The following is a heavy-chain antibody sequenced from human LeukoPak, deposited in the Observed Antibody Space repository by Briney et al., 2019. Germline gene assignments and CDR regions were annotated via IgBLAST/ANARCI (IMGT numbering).Heavy chain of an antibody. CDR2: IKQDGSEK. CDR1: GFTFSSYW. CDR3: ARDPPIAAAGTSGY. Sequence: PGGSLRLSCAASGFTFSSYWMSWVRQAPGKGLEWVANIKQDGSEKYYVDSVKGRFTISRDNAKNSLYLQMNSLRAEDTAVYYCARDPPIAAAGTSGYWGQGTLVTVSS. D-gene: IGHD6-13*01. V-gene: IGHV3-7*01. J-gene: IGHJ4*02.